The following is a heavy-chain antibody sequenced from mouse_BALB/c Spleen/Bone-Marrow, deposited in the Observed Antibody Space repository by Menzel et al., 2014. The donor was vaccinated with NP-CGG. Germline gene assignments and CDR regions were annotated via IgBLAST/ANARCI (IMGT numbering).Heavy chain of an antibody. J-gene: IGHJ1*01. Sequence: VKLMESGPGLVKPSQSLSLTCTVTGYSITSDYAWNWIRQFPENKLEWMGYISYSGSTSYNPSLKSRISITRDTSKNQFFLQLNSVTTEDTATYYCARRYDGYYGYFDVWGAGTTVTVSS. CDR3: ARRYDGYYGYFDV. CDR1: GYSITSDYA. D-gene: IGHD2-3*01. CDR2: ISYSGST. V-gene: IGHV3-2*02.